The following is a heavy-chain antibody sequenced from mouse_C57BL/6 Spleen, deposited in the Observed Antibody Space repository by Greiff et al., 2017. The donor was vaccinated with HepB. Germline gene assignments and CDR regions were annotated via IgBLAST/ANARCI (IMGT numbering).Heavy chain of an antibody. D-gene: IGHD5-1-1*01. CDR1: GYTFTSYW. V-gene: IGHV1-64*01. J-gene: IGHJ2*01. CDR3: AREGKNLDYFDY. CDR2: IHPNSGST. Sequence: QVQLQQPGAELVKPGASVKLSCKSSGYTFTSYWMHWVKQRPGQGLEWIGMIHPNSGSTNYNEKFKSKATLTVDKSSSTAYMQLSSLTSEDSAVYYCAREGKNLDYFDYWGQGTTLTVSS.